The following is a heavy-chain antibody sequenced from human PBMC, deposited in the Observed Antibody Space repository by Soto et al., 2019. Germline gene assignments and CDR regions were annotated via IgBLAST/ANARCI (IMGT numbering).Heavy chain of an antibody. CDR2: ISGSGGST. Sequence: GGSLRLSCASSGFTFISYAMSWVRQAPGKGLEWVSAISGSGGSTYYADSVKGRFTISRDNSKNTLYLQMNSLRAEDTAVYYCAKVNYDFWSGSYYYYGMDVWGQGTTVTVSS. V-gene: IGHV3-23*01. CDR1: GFTFISYA. CDR3: AKVNYDFWSGSYYYYGMDV. J-gene: IGHJ6*02. D-gene: IGHD3-3*01.